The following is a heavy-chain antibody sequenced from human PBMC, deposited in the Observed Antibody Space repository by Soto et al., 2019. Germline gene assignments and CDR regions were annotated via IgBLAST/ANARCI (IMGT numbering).Heavy chain of an antibody. D-gene: IGHD5-12*01. CDR1: GGSFSGYY. V-gene: IGHV4-34*01. Sequence: SETLSLTCAVYGGSFSGYYWSWIRQPPGKGLEWIGEINHSGSTNYNPSLKSRVTISVDTSKNQFSLKLSSVTAADTAVYYCARLAIVATILALDAFDLWGQGTMVTV. CDR2: INHSGST. J-gene: IGHJ3*01. CDR3: ARLAIVATILALDAFDL.